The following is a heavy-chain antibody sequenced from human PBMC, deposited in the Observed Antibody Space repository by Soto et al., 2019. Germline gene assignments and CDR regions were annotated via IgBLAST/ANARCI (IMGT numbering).Heavy chain of an antibody. CDR2: ISAYNGNT. J-gene: IGHJ4*02. CDR1: GYTFTSYG. D-gene: IGHD6-19*01. CDR3: ARAGVGSIAVAGTNPIDY. V-gene: IGHV1-18*01. Sequence: ASVKVSCKASGYTFTSYGISWLRQAPGQGLEWMGWISAYNGNTNYAQKLQGRVTMTTDTSTSTAYMELRSLRSDDTAVYYCARAGVGSIAVAGTNPIDYWGQGTLVTVSS.